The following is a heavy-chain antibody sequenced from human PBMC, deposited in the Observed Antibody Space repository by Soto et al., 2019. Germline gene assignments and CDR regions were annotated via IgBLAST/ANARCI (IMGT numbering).Heavy chain of an antibody. J-gene: IGHJ6*02. CDR1: VGTFSSYA. CDR2: IIPIFGTA. V-gene: IGHV1-69*13. Sequence: SVKVSCKASVGTFSSYAISWVRQAPGQGLEWMGGIIPIFGTANYAQKFQGRVTITADESTSTAYMELSSLRSEDTAVYYCARRAWGRIAARPYYYYGMDVWGQGTTVTVSS. D-gene: IGHD6-6*01. CDR3: ARRAWGRIAARPYYYYGMDV.